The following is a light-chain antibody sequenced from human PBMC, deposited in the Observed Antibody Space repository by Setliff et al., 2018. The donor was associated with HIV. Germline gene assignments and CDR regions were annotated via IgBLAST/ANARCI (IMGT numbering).Light chain of an antibody. Sequence: QSVLTQPASVSGSPGQSITTSCTGISSDVGGYYSVSWYQQHPGKTPKLMIYDVINLPSGVSNRFSGSRSGNTASLTISGLQVEDEADYYCSSYTTSSTLYVFGPGTKVTVL. J-gene: IGLJ1*01. CDR2: DVI. CDR3: SSYTTSSTLYV. V-gene: IGLV2-14*03. CDR1: SSDVGGYYS.